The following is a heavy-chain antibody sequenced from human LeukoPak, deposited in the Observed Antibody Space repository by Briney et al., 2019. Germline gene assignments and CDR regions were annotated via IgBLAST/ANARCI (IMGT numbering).Heavy chain of an antibody. Sequence: GRSLRLSCAASGFTFSSYGMHWVRQAPSKGLEWVAVIWYDGSNKYYADSVKGRFTISRDNSKSTLYLQMNSLRAEDTAVYYCARDRNGNYGRWGFDYWGQGTLVTVSS. CDR2: IWYDGSNK. CDR1: GFTFSSYG. V-gene: IGHV3-33*01. D-gene: IGHD4-17*01. CDR3: ARDRNGNYGRWGFDY. J-gene: IGHJ4*02.